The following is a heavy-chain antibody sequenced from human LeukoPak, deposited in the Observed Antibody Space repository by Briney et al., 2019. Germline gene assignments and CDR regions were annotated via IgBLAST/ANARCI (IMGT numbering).Heavy chain of an antibody. V-gene: IGHV3-23*01. D-gene: IGHD6-25*01. Sequence: PGGSLRLSCAASGFTFSSYAMSWVRQAPGKGLEWVSAISGSGGSTYYADSVKGRFTISRDNSKNTLYLQMSSLRAEDTAVYYCAKDRTASYYYYYMDVWGKGTTVTVSS. J-gene: IGHJ6*03. CDR3: AKDRTASYYYYYMDV. CDR2: ISGSGGST. CDR1: GFTFSSYA.